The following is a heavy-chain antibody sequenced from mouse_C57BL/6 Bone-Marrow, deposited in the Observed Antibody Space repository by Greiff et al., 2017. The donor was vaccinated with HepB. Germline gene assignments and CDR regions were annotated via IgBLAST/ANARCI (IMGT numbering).Heavy chain of an antibody. V-gene: IGHV1-50*01. Sequence: QVQLQQPGAELVKPGASVKLSCKASGYTFTSYWMQWVKQRPGQGLEWIGEIDPSDSYTNYNQKFKGKATLTVDTSSSTAYMQLSSLTSEDSAVYYCANRIGPDYDYFDYWGQGTTLTVSS. D-gene: IGHD2-4*01. CDR2: IDPSDSYT. CDR1: GYTFTSYW. CDR3: ANRIGPDYDYFDY. J-gene: IGHJ2*01.